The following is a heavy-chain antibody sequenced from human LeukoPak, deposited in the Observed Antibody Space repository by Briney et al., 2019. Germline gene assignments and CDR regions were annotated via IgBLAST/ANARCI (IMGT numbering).Heavy chain of an antibody. D-gene: IGHD2/OR15-2a*01. CDR1: GYTFTGYY. V-gene: IGHV1-2*02. J-gene: IGHJ4*02. CDR2: INPNSGGT. Sequence: ASVKVSCKASGYTFTGYYMHWVRQAPGQGLEWMGWINPNSGGTNYAQKFQGRVTMTRVTSITTAYMELSSLRSDDTAVYYCARTRGTHISMAYLDSWGQGTLVTVSS. CDR3: ARTRGTHISMAYLDS.